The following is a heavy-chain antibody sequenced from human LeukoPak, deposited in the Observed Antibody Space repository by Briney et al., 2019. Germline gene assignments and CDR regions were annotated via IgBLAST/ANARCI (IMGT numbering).Heavy chain of an antibody. Sequence: ASVKISCKVSGYTFTDYYMHWVQQAPGKGLEWMGWISAYNGNTNYAQKLQGRVTMTTDTSTSTAYMELRSLRSDDTAVYYCARPDYYDSSGYYYVSEYFQHWGQGTLVTVSS. J-gene: IGHJ1*01. CDR2: ISAYNGNT. D-gene: IGHD3-22*01. V-gene: IGHV1-18*04. CDR1: GYTFTDYY. CDR3: ARPDYYDSSGYYYVSEYFQH.